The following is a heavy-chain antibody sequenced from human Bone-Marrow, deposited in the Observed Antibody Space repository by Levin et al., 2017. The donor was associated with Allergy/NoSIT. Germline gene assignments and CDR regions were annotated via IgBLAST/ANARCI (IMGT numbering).Heavy chain of an antibody. CDR3: AREGDSSAYYIDFDY. J-gene: IGHJ4*02. Sequence: QAGESLKISCAASGFSFNDHSMNWVRQAPGKGLEWVGRTRNKANIYTTEYAASVKGRFTISRDDSRSSLFLQMNSLQTEDTAVYYCAREGDSSAYYIDFDYWGQGTLVTVSS. CDR2: TRNKANIYTT. CDR1: GFSFNDHS. V-gene: IGHV3-72*01. D-gene: IGHD6-19*01.